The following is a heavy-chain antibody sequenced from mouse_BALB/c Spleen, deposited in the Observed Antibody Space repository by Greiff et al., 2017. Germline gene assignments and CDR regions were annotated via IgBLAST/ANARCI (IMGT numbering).Heavy chain of an antibody. CDR1: GFNIKDYY. V-gene: IGHV14-4*02. CDR2: IDPENGDT. D-gene: IGHD2-14*01. CDR3: NAYRYDYY. J-gene: IGHJ2*01. Sequence: VQLQQSGAELVRSGASVKLSCTASGFNIKDYYMHWVKQRPEQGLEWIGWIDPENGDTEYAPKFQGKATMTADTSSNTAYLQLSSLTSEDTAVYYCNAYRYDYYGGQGTTLTVSS.